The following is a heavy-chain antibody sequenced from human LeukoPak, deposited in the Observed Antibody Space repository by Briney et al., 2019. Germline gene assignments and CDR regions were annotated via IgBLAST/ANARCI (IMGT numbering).Heavy chain of an antibody. J-gene: IGHJ3*02. Sequence: ASVKVSCKASGYTFTSYGISWVRQAPGQGLEWMGWISAYNGNTNYAQKLQGRATMTTDTSTSTAYMELRSLRSDDTAVYYCARVMHAADAFDIWGQGTMVTVSS. CDR2: ISAYNGNT. V-gene: IGHV1-18*01. D-gene: IGHD3-16*01. CDR3: ARVMHAADAFDI. CDR1: GYTFTSYG.